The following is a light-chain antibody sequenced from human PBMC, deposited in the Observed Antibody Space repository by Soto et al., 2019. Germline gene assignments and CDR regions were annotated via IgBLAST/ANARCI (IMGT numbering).Light chain of an antibody. CDR1: QSISSW. V-gene: IGKV1-5*03. Sequence: DIQMTQSPSTLSASVGDRVTITCRASQSISSWLAWYQQKPGKAPKLHIYKASSLESGVPARFSGSGSGTEFTLTISSLQPDHFATYYCQQYNSYCSFGQGTKVEIK. CDR3: QQYNSYCS. J-gene: IGKJ1*01. CDR2: KAS.